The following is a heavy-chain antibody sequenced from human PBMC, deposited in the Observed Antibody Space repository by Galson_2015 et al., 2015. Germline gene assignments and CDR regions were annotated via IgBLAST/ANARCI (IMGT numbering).Heavy chain of an antibody. D-gene: IGHD3-3*01. J-gene: IGHJ6*04. V-gene: IGHV3-48*02. Sequence: SLRLSCAASGFTFRDYSMNWVRQAPGKGLEWISYISNGGSTIYYADSVKSRFTISRDNAKNSLYLQMNSLRDEDTAVYYCARDGPGVLRFLDVWGKGTTVTVSS. CDR1: GFTFRDYS. CDR2: ISNGGSTI. CDR3: ARDGPGVLRFLDV.